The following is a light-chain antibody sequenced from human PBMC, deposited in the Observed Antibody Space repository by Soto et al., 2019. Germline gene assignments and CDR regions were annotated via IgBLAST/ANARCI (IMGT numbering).Light chain of an antibody. CDR2: LGS. Sequence: DIVMTQSPLSLPVTPGEPASISCRSSQSLLHSNGYNYLDWYLQKPGQSPQLLIYLGSNRASGVHDRFSGSGSGTDFTRKISRVEAEDVGVYYCMQALQTWTFGQGTKVEIK. J-gene: IGKJ1*01. CDR3: MQALQTWT. V-gene: IGKV2-28*01. CDR1: QSLLHSNGYNY.